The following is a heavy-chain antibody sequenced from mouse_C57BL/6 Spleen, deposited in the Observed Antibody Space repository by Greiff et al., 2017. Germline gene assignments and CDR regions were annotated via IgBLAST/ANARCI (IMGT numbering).Heavy chain of an antibody. CDR1: GYTFTDYY. Sequence: VQLKQSGPVLVKPGASVKMSCTASGYTFTDYYMNWVKQSHGKSLEWIGVINPYNGGTRYNQKFKGKATLTVAKSSSTAYMELNSLTSEDSAVYYCARGDYYDSSSPFAYWGQGTLVTVSA. CDR3: ARGDYYDSSSPFAY. D-gene: IGHD1-1*01. CDR2: INPYNGGT. J-gene: IGHJ3*01. V-gene: IGHV1-19*01.